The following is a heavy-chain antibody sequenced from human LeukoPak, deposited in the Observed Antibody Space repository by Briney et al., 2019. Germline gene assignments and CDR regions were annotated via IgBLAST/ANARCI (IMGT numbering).Heavy chain of an antibody. Sequence: ASLKVSCKASEYTFTSYDINWVRQAPGQGLEWMGWMNPNSGSTGYAQKFQGRVTMTRNTSISTAYMELSSLRSEDTAVYYCARTGSEYSGSYRYYYYYYYMDVWGKGTAVTVSS. V-gene: IGHV1-8*01. CDR2: MNPNSGST. D-gene: IGHD1-26*01. CDR3: ARTGSEYSGSYRYYYYYYYMDV. CDR1: EYTFTSYD. J-gene: IGHJ6*03.